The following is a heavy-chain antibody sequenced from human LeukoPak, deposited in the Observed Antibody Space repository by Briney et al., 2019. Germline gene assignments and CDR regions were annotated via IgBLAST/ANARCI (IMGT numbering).Heavy chain of an antibody. J-gene: IGHJ4*02. CDR3: ARASAVAGTRDY. D-gene: IGHD6-19*01. V-gene: IGHV3-7*01. Sequence: SLRLSCAASGFTFSSYWMSWVRQAPGKGLEWVANIKQDGSDKYYVDSVKGRFTISRDNAKNSLSLQMNSLRAEDTAVYYCARASAVAGTRDYWGQGTLVTVSS. CDR1: GFTFSSYW. CDR2: IKQDGSDK.